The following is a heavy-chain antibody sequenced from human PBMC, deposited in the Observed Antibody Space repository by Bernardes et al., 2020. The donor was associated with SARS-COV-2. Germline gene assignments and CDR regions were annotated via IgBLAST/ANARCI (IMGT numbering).Heavy chain of an antibody. D-gene: IGHD6-13*01. J-gene: IGHJ6*02. V-gene: IGHV1-8*01. CDR2: MNPTSGNT. CDR1: GYTFTSYD. CDR3: ASRYSSSWYSSSYYYYGMDA. Sequence: ASVKVSCKASGYTFTSYDINWVRQATGQGLEWMGWMNPTSGNTGYAQKFQGRVTMTRNTSISTAYLELSSLRSEDTAVYYCASRYSSSWYSSSYYYYGMDAWGQGTTVNVSS.